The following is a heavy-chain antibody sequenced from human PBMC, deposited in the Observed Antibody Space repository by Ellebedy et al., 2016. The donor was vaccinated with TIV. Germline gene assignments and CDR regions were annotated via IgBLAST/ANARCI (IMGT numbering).Heavy chain of an antibody. D-gene: IGHD3-10*01. V-gene: IGHV3-11*06. Sequence: PGGSLRLSCVASGFTFSDYYMSWIRQAPGKGLEWISYISSSTTYTNYPDSVKGRFTISRENAKNSLYLRMNSLKAEDTAVYYCARDYYGSGSYSSDWGQGTLVTASS. CDR3: ARDYYGSGSYSSD. CDR1: GFTFSDYY. CDR2: ISSSTTYT. J-gene: IGHJ4*02.